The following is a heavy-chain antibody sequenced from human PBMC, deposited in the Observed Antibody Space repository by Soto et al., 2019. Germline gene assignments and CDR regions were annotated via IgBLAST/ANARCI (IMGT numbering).Heavy chain of an antibody. CDR1: GFTFSSYA. CDR2: ISHDGSNK. D-gene: IGHD4-17*01. J-gene: IGHJ4*02. V-gene: IGHV3-30-3*01. Sequence: QVQLVESGGGVVQPGRSLRLSCAASGFTFSSYAMHWVRQAPGKGLEWVAVISHDGSNKYYADSVKGRFTLSRDSSKNSVYLQMNSLRAEDTAVYYCARAVIDDYVLDYWGQGTLVTVSS. CDR3: ARAVIDDYVLDY.